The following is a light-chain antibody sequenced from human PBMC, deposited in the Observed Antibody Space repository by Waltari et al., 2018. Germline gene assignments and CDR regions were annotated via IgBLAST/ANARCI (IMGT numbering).Light chain of an antibody. V-gene: IGLV2-23*02. J-gene: IGLJ3*02. CDR1: TSDIRKYNH. CDR2: DVN. CDR3: CSYAGSAISM. Sequence: QSALTQTASVSGSPGQAITISCIGTTSDIRKYNHFSWYQQHPGKAPTLIIYDVNKRPSGVSNRFSGSKSGNTAFLTIAGLQSADEADYYCCSYAGSAISMFGGGTKVTVL.